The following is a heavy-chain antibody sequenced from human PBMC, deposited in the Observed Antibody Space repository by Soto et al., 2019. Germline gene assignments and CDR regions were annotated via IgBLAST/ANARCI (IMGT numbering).Heavy chain of an antibody. J-gene: IGHJ6*02. V-gene: IGHV3-33*01. D-gene: IGHD6-19*01. CDR1: GFTFSAYG. CDR3: ARDVASIGWYGPFYYYFGLDV. CDR2: IWYDGTNK. Sequence: QVQLVESGGGVVQPGGSLRLSCVASGFTFSAYGMHWVRQAPGKGLEWVAAIWYDGTNKNYADSVKGRFSISRDSSKNTLNLQMNSLIAEYTAVYYCARDVASIGWYGPFYYYFGLDVWGQGTTVTVSS.